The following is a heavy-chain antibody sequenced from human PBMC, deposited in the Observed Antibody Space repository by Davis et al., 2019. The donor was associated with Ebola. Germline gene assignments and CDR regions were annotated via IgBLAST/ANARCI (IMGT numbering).Heavy chain of an antibody. V-gene: IGHV3-74*01. CDR2: IKSDGSSI. Sequence: HTGGSLRLSCAASGFTFSSYSMNWVRQAPGKGLMWVSRIKSDGSSISYADSVKGRFTISRDNAENTLYLQMNSLRAEDTAVYYCAKSDVFDIWGQGTMVIVSS. CDR3: AKSDVFDI. CDR1: GFTFSSYS. J-gene: IGHJ3*02.